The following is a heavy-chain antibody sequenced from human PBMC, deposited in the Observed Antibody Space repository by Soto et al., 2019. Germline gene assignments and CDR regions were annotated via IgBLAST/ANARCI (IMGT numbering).Heavy chain of an antibody. CDR3: AREGGIVGATAADY. CDR2: IYYSGST. V-gene: IGHV4-31*03. J-gene: IGHJ4*02. D-gene: IGHD1-26*01. CDR1: GGSISSGGYY. Sequence: QVQLQESGPGLVKPSQTLSLTCTVSGGSISSGGYYWSWIRQHPGKGLEWIGYIYYSGSTYYNPSLKSRVNXSVDTSKSPFSLKLSPVTAADTAVDYCAREGGIVGATAADYWGQGTLVTVSS.